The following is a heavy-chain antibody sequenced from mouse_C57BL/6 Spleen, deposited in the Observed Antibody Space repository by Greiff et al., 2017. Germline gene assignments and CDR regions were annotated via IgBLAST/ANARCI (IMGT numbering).Heavy chain of an antibody. CDR1: GYTFTDYY. CDR2: INPNNGGT. V-gene: IGHV1-26*01. Sequence: EVQLQQSGPELVKPGASVKISCKASGYTFTDYYMNWVKQSHGKSLEWIGDINPNNGGTSYNQKFKGKATLTVDKSSSTAYMELRSLTSEDSAVYYCARNFYYVDYWGQGTTLTVAS. CDR3: ARNFYYVDY. J-gene: IGHJ2*01.